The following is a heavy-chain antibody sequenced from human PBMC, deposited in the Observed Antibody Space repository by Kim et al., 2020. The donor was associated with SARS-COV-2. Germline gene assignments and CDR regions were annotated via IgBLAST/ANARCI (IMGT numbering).Heavy chain of an antibody. V-gene: IGHV3-30*18. D-gene: IGHD4-17*01. CDR3: AKDFYGDPAGYFDL. J-gene: IGHJ2*01. CDR2: ISYDGSNK. Sequence: GGSLRLSCAASGFTFSSYGMHWVRQAPGKGLEWVAVISYDGSNKYYADSVKGRFTISRDNSKNTLYLQMNSLRAEDTAVYYCAKDFYGDPAGYFDLWGRGTLVTVSS. CDR1: GFTFSSYG.